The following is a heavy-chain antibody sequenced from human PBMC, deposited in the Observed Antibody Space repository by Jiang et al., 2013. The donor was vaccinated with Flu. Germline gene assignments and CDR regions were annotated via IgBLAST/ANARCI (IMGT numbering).Heavy chain of an antibody. D-gene: IGHD3-10*01. J-gene: IGHJ4*02. CDR2: ITGTSLYI. V-gene: IGHV3-21*01. Sequence: RLSCAASGFTFSNYNINWVRQAPGKGLEWVSSITGTSLYIYYADSVRGRFTISRDNAKNSLYLEMNSLRAEDTAVYFCARGVGQRVVDYWGQGTLVTVSS. CDR3: ARGVGQRVVDY. CDR1: GFTFSNYN.